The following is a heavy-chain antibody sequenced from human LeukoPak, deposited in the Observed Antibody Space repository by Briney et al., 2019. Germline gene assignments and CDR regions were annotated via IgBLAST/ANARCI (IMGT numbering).Heavy chain of an antibody. D-gene: IGHD2-8*01. V-gene: IGHV3-23*01. CDR2: VSGSGGVT. J-gene: IGHJ3*02. CDR3: VGYCTNGVCYSPDAFDI. CDR1: GFTFSKYA. Sequence: GGSLRLSCGASGFTFSKYAMSWVRQAPGKGLEWVSGVSGSGGVTYYADSVKGRFTISRDNSKNTLHLQMNSLRAEDTAVYYCVGYCTNGVCYSPDAFDIWGQGTMVTVSS.